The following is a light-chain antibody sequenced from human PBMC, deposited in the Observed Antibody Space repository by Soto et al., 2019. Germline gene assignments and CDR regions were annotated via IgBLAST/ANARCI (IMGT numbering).Light chain of an antibody. V-gene: IGKV3-20*01. CDR3: QQYGSMIT. CDR1: QSVSSSY. J-gene: IGKJ5*01. Sequence: ESVLTQSPGTLSLSPGERATLSCRASQSVSSSYLAWYQQKPGQAPRLLIYGASGRATGIPDRFSGSGSGTDFTLTISRLEPEDFAVYYCQQYGSMITFGQGTRLEIK. CDR2: GAS.